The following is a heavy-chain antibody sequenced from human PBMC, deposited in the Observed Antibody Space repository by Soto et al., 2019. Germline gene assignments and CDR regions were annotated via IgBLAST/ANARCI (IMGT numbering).Heavy chain of an antibody. J-gene: IGHJ6*02. Sequence: GASVKVSCKASGGTFSSYAISWVRQAPGQGLEWMGGIIPIFGTANYAQKFQGRVTITADKSTSTAYMELSSLRSEDTAVYYCARAEYSGYDYGYYYYYGMDVWGQGTIVTVSS. CDR3: ARAEYSGYDYGYYYYYGMDV. CDR1: GGTFSSYA. D-gene: IGHD5-12*01. V-gene: IGHV1-69*06. CDR2: IIPIFGTA.